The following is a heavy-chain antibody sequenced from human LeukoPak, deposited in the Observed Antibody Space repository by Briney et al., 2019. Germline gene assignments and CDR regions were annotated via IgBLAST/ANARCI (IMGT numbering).Heavy chain of an antibody. CDR3: ATDTPGSGSYGFDC. Sequence: GASVKVSCKVSGYTLSELSLHWVRQAPGKGLEWMGGFDPEDDETIYAQKFQGRVSMTEDTSTDTAYMELGSLRSEDTAVYYCATDTPGSGSYGFDCWGQGTLVTVSP. CDR2: FDPEDDET. J-gene: IGHJ4*02. D-gene: IGHD1-26*01. CDR1: GYTLSELS. V-gene: IGHV1-24*01.